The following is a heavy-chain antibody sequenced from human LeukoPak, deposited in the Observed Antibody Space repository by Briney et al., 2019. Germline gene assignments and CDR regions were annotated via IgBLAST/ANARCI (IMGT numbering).Heavy chain of an antibody. Sequence: GESLKISCKGSGYSFTSYWIGWVRQMPGKGLEWMGIIYPGDSDTAYSPSFQGQATISADKSISTAYLQWSSLKASDTAMYYCARQSVAGTGGYYYMDVWGKGTTVTISS. CDR2: IYPGDSDT. J-gene: IGHJ6*03. CDR1: GYSFTSYW. D-gene: IGHD6-19*01. V-gene: IGHV5-51*01. CDR3: ARQSVAGTGGYYYMDV.